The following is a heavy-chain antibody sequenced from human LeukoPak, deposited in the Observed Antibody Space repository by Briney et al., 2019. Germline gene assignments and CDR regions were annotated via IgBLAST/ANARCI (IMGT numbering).Heavy chain of an antibody. J-gene: IGHJ4*02. CDR2: VDPEDGET. V-gene: IGHV1-69-2*01. D-gene: IGHD2-8*02. CDR3: ATDYCTATSCKD. Sequence: ASVKISCKASGYIFTDYYIHWVQQAPGKGFEWMGRVDPEDGETIYAEKFQGRVTIIAETSTDTAYMELESLRSEDTAVYYCATDYCTATSCKDWGQGTLVTVSS. CDR1: GYIFTDYY.